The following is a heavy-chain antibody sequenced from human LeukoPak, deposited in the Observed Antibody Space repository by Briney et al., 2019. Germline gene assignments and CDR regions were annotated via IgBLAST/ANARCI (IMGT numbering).Heavy chain of an antibody. CDR2: ISYDGSNK. CDR1: GFTFSSYA. CDR3: ARDQSSSWSLDYYGMDV. D-gene: IGHD6-13*01. J-gene: IGHJ6*02. Sequence: GRSLRLSCAASGFTFSSYAMHWVRQAPGKGLEWVAVISYDGSNKYYADSVKGRFTISRDNSKNTLYLQMNSLRAEDTAAYYCARDQSSSWSLDYYGMDVWGQGTTVTVSS. V-gene: IGHV3-30-3*01.